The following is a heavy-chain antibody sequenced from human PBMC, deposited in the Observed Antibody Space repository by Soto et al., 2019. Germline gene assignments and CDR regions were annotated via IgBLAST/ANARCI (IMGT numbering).Heavy chain of an antibody. CDR3: AGSGSYYWRNGMDV. CDR1: GFTFSSYG. CDR2: ISYDGSNK. Sequence: QVQLVESGGGVVQPGRSLRLSCAASGFTFSSYGMHWVRQAPGKGLEWVAVISYDGSNKYYADSVKGRFTISRDNSKNTLYLQMNSLRAEDTAVYYCAGSGSYYWRNGMDVWGQGTTVTVSS. J-gene: IGHJ6*02. V-gene: IGHV3-30*03. D-gene: IGHD1-26*01.